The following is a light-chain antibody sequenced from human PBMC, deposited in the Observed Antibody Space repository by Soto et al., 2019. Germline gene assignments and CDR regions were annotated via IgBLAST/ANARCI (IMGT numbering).Light chain of an antibody. CDR2: AAS. J-gene: IGKJ1*01. CDR1: QTINRY. V-gene: IGKV1-39*01. Sequence: IQMTQSPSSLSASVGDRVTITCRASQTINRYLSWYQQKPGKAPNLLISAASTLQAGVPSRFSVSESGTEFTLTISSLQPEDFATYYCQQTYSSPWTFGQGTKVEIK. CDR3: QQTYSSPWT.